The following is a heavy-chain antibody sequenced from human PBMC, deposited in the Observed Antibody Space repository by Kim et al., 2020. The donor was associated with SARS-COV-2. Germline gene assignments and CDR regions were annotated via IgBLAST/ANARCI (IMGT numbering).Heavy chain of an antibody. V-gene: IGHV3-66*01. J-gene: IGHJ6*02. CDR3: ARDTDRLYYYYGMDV. Sequence: DSVKGRFTISRDNSKNTLYLQMNSLRAEDTAVYYCARDTDRLYYYYGMDVWGQGTTVTVSS. D-gene: IGHD5-12*01.